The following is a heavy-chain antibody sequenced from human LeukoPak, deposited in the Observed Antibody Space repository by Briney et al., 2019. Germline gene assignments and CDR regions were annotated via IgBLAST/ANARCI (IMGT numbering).Heavy chain of an antibody. J-gene: IGHJ4*02. CDR2: MTHSGSHM. Sequence: PGGSLRLSCTTSGFTFSSYSMNWVRQAPGKGLEWVSSMTHSGSHMYYADSVKGRFTISRDSAKNSLYLQMNSLRAEDTAVYYCAREYTGSLHPSDWGRGTLVTVSS. CDR3: AREYTGSLHPSD. CDR1: GFTFSSYS. D-gene: IGHD2-2*02. V-gene: IGHV3-21*01.